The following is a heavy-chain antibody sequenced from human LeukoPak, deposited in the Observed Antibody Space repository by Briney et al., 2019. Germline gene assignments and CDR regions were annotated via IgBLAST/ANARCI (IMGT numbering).Heavy chain of an antibody. CDR3: VKSSQSVFRYFDWLSIPAGGYFDY. D-gene: IGHD3-9*01. Sequence: GGSLRLSCSASGFTFSSYAMHWVRQAPGKGLEYVSAISKNGGGTYYADSVKGRFTISRDNSKNTLYLQMSSLRAEDTAVYYCVKSSQSVFRYFDWLSIPAGGYFDYWGQGTLVTVSS. CDR1: GFTFSSYA. CDR2: ISKNGGGT. J-gene: IGHJ4*02. V-gene: IGHV3-64D*06.